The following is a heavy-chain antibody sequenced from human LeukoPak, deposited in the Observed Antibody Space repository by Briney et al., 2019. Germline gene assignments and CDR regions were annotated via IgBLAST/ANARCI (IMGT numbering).Heavy chain of an antibody. V-gene: IGHV4-39*07. CDR3: ARERAAAGDS. CDR1: GDSISSTSYY. Sequence: PSETLSLTCSVSGDSISSTSYYWAWIRQPPGKGLEWIGSIHYSGSTYYNPSLKSRVTLSVDTSKNQFSLELSSVTAADTAVYYCARERAAAGDSWGQGTLVTVSS. CDR2: IHYSGST. J-gene: IGHJ4*02. D-gene: IGHD6-13*01.